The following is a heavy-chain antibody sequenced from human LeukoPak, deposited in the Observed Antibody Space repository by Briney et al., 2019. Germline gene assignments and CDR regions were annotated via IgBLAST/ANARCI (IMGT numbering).Heavy chain of an antibody. V-gene: IGHV4-34*01. CDR3: ARSRSYYNLGYYYYYMDV. CDR2: INHSGST. D-gene: IGHD3-10*01. Sequence: SETLSLTCAVYGGSFSGYYWSWIRQPPGKGLEWIGEINHSGSTNYNPSLKSRVTISVDTSKNQFSLKVSSVTAADTAVYYCARSRSYYNLGYYYYYMDVWGKGTTVTISS. CDR1: GGSFSGYY. J-gene: IGHJ6*03.